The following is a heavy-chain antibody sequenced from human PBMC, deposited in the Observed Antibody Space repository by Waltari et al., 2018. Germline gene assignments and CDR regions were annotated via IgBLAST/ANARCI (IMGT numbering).Heavy chain of an antibody. Sequence: QVQLQESGPGLVTPSETLSLTCPVSGGSLSRYSWSWIRQPPGKGLEWIGYIHYSGSTNYNPSLKSRVTISVDTSKNQFSLKLSSVTAADTAVYYCARATSGWAFDYWGQGTLVTVSS. D-gene: IGHD6-19*01. J-gene: IGHJ4*02. CDR3: ARATSGWAFDY. V-gene: IGHV4-59*01. CDR2: IHYSGST. CDR1: GGSLSRYS.